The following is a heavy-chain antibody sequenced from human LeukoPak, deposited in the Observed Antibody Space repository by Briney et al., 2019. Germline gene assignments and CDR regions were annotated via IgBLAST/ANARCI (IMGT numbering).Heavy chain of an antibody. V-gene: IGHV4-59*08. J-gene: IGHJ5*01. D-gene: IGHD4-11*01. CDR1: GGSISGYY. Sequence: SETLSLTCTVSGGSISGYYWTWIRQLPGKGLEWIGYIYNSGITNYNPSLKSRVTVSVDTSKNQFSLRLTSVTAADTAVYYCARSVPSLDYLFDSWGHGTLVTVSS. CDR2: IYNSGIT. CDR3: ARSVPSLDYLFDS.